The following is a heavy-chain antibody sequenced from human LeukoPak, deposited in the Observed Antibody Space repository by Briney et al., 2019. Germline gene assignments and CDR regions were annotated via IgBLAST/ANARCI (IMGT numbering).Heavy chain of an antibody. D-gene: IGHD4/OR15-4a*01. CDR3: AKDVTLTDAPRYFDY. CDR1: GFTFSSYA. Sequence: GGSLRLSCAGSGFTFSSYAMTWVRQAPGKGLEWVSAIGGSGVSTYFANSVQGRFTISRDNSKNTLYLQMNSLRAEDTAVYYCAKDVTLTDAPRYFDYWGQGTLVTVPP. J-gene: IGHJ4*02. CDR2: IGGSGVST. V-gene: IGHV3-23*01.